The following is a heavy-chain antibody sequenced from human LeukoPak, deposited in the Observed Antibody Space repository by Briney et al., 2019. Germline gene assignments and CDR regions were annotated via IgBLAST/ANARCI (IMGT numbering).Heavy chain of an antibody. CDR2: VYHTGTS. Sequence: SETLSLTCSVSGASINDYYWTWIRQPPGKGLEWVGYVYHTGTSGYHPSLKSRVAMSLDTSKNQVSLKLRSVTAADTTVYFCTRVVNGGHFDYWGQGTLVTVSS. CDR1: GASINDYY. V-gene: IGHV4-59*12. D-gene: IGHD2-8*01. CDR3: TRVVNGGHFDY. J-gene: IGHJ4*02.